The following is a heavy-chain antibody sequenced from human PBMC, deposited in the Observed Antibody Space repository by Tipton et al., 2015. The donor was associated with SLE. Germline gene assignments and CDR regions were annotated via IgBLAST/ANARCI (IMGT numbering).Heavy chain of an antibody. D-gene: IGHD4-23*01. Sequence: TLSLTCAVSGGSVSSGPYYWSWVRQPPGKGLEWIGCIYYSGSTYYSPPLSSRVSISLDRSKNQFSLSLSSVTAADTAVYYCARGEPPYPVVTGSWGQGTLVTVSS. V-gene: IGHV4-30-2*01. CDR1: GGSVSSGPYY. J-gene: IGHJ4*02. CDR3: ARGEPPYPVVTGS. CDR2: IYYSGST.